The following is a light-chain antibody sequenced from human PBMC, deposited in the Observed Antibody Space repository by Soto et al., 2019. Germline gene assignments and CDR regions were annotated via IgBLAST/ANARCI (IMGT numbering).Light chain of an antibody. J-gene: IGKJ3*01. V-gene: IGKV4-1*01. Sequence: DIVMTQSPDSLAVSLGERATINCKSSQNVLYSSNNKNYLAWYQQKPGQPPKLLIYWASTRESGVPDRFSVSGSGTDFTLTISSLQAEDVALYYCQQYYTTPVTFGPGTKVGIK. CDR2: WAS. CDR3: QQYYTTPVT. CDR1: QNVLYSSNNKNY.